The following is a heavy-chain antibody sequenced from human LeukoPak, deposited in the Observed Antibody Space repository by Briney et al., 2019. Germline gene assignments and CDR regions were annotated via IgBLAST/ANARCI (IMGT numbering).Heavy chain of an antibody. CDR3: ARLLVVPAARAYYYGMDV. CDR1: GGSISSYY. CDR2: IYYSGST. Sequence: SETLSLTCTVSGGSISSYYWSWIRQPPGKGLEWIGYIYYSGSTNYNPSLKSRVTISVDTSKNQFSLKLSSVTAADTAAYYCARLLVVPAARAYYYGMDVWGQGTTVTVSS. J-gene: IGHJ6*02. V-gene: IGHV4-59*08. D-gene: IGHD2-2*01.